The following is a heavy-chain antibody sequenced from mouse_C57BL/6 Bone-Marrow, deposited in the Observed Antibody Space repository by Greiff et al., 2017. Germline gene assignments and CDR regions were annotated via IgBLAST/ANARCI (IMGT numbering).Heavy chain of an antibody. CDR1: GFSLTSYA. J-gene: IGHJ2*01. CDR3: ARIYYGSSYEVGY. CDR2: IWTGGGT. D-gene: IGHD1-1*01. V-gene: IGHV2-9-1*01. Sequence: VKLVESGPGLVAPSQSLSITCTVSGFSLTSYALSWVRQPPGKGLEWLGVIWTGGGTNYNSALKSRLSISKDNSKSQVFLKMNSLQTDDTARYYCARIYYGSSYEVGYWGQGTTLTVSS.